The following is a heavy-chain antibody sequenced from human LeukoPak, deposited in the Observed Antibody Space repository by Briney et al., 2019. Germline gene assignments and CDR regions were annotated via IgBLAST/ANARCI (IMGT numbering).Heavy chain of an antibody. CDR2: IKQDGSEK. CDR1: GFIFSSYW. J-gene: IGHJ3*02. Sequence: GGSLRLSCAASGFIFSSYWMSWVRQAPGKGLEWVANIKQDGSEKYYVDSVKGRFTISRDNAKNSLYLQMNSLRAEDTAVYYCAREAGYSYGLNAFDIWGQGTMVTVSS. D-gene: IGHD5-18*01. V-gene: IGHV3-7*01. CDR3: AREAGYSYGLNAFDI.